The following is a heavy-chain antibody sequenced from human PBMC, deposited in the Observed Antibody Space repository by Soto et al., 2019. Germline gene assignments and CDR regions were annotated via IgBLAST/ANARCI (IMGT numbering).Heavy chain of an antibody. V-gene: IGHV3-30*18. D-gene: IGHD3-10*01. CDR3: AKQSGAGSYYNACSGGHFDY. Sequence: QVQLVESGGGVVQPGRSLRLSCAASGFTFNHYGMHWVRQAPGKGLEWMVVISFDGRNTYYADSVKGRFTISRDNSKDTLYLQMTSLRAEDTAVYYCAKQSGAGSYYNACSGGHFDYWGQGTLVTVSS. CDR2: ISFDGRNT. CDR1: GFTFNHYG. J-gene: IGHJ4*02.